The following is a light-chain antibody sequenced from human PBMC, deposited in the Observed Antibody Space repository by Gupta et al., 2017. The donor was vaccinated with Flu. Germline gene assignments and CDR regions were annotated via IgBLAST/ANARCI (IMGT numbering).Light chain of an antibody. CDR2: NTN. V-gene: IGLV8-61*01. CDR1: SGSVSASYY. J-gene: IGLJ3*02. Sequence: QTVVTQEPSFSVSPGGTITLTCSLSSGSVSASYYPSWYQQTPGQAPRTLIYNTNTRSSGVPDRFSGSILGNKAALTITGAQADDECVYYCVLYLGSGIWVFGGGTKLTVL. CDR3: VLYLGSGIWV.